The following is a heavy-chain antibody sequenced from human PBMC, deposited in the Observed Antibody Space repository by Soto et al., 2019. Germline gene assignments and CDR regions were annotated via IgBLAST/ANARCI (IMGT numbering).Heavy chain of an antibody. V-gene: IGHV1-69*06. D-gene: IGHD5-18*01. CDR2: IIPIFGTA. J-gene: IGHJ6*02. Sequence: SVKVSCKASGGTFSSYAISWVRQAPGQGLEWMGGIIPIFGTANYAQKFQGRVTITADKSTSTAYMELSSLRSGDTAVYYCARGNSYARILVGIDFWGQGTTVTVSS. CDR1: GGTFSSYA. CDR3: ARGNSYARILVGIDF.